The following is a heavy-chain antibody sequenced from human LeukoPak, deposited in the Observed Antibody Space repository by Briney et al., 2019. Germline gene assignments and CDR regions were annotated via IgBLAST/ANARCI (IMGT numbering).Heavy chain of an antibody. V-gene: IGHV3-33*03. CDR2: IWDDGSNK. Sequence: QPGGSLRLSCAASGFTFRTHGMHWVRQAPGKGLEWVAVIWDDGSNKYSASVKGRFTISRDNAKNTLYLQMNSLRAEDTAVYYCASQDYYDSSRDGAFDIWGQGTMVTVSS. CDR3: ASQDYYDSSRDGAFDI. D-gene: IGHD3-22*01. CDR1: GFTFRTHG. J-gene: IGHJ3*02.